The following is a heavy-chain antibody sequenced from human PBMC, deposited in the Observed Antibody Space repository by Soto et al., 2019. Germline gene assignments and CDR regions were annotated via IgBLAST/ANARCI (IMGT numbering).Heavy chain of an antibody. CDR1: GFTFSSYS. CDR3: ARDLNYGLFDN. V-gene: IGHV3-48*01. Sequence: EVQLVESGGGLVQPGGSLRLSCAASGFTFSSYSMNWVRQAPGKGLEWVSYISSSSSTIYYADSVKGRFTISRDNAKNSLYLQMNILRAEDTAVYYCARDLNYGLFDNCGQGTLVTVSS. J-gene: IGHJ4*02. D-gene: IGHD4-17*01. CDR2: ISSSSSTI.